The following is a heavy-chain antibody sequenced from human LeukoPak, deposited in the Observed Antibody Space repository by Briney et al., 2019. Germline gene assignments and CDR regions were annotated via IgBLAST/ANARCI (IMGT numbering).Heavy chain of an antibody. CDR1: GGSISSYY. CDR3: ARAVVMAGLRPYIWFDP. Sequence: PSETPSLTCTVSGGSISSYYWSWIRQPPGKGLALIGYIYTSGSTSYNPSLKSRVTMSVDTSQNQFSLKLSSVTAADTAVYYCARAVVMAGLRPYIWFDPWGQGTLVTVSS. V-gene: IGHV4-4*09. J-gene: IGHJ5*02. CDR2: IYTSGST. D-gene: IGHD6-19*01.